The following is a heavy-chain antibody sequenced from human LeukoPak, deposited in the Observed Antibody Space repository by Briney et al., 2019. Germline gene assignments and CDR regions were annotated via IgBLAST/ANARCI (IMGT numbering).Heavy chain of an antibody. CDR2: INHSGST. CDR3: ARASSGSYYNRRYFDY. Sequence: SETLSLTCAVYGGSFSGYYWSWIRQPPGKGLEWIGEINHSGSTNYNPSLKSRGTISVDTSKNQFSLKLSSVTTAETAVYYCARASSGSYYNRRYFDYWGQETLVTVSS. V-gene: IGHV4-34*01. CDR1: GGSFSGYY. D-gene: IGHD3-10*01. J-gene: IGHJ4*02.